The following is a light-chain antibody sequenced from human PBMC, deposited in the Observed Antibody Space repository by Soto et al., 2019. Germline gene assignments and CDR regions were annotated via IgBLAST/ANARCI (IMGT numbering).Light chain of an antibody. Sequence: EIVLTQSPGTLSLSPGERATLSCRASQSVRNSYLAWYQQKPGQAPRLLIYGASNRLTGIPDRFSGSGSGTDFTLTISRLEPEDFAVYFCQQYGGSPGTFGQGTKVEIK. CDR3: QQYGGSPGT. J-gene: IGKJ1*01. CDR1: QSVRNSY. CDR2: GAS. V-gene: IGKV3-20*01.